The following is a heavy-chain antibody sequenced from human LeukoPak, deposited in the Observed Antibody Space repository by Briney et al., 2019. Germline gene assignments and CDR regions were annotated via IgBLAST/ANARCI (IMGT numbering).Heavy chain of an antibody. CDR2: MNPNSGNT. Sequence: ASVKVSCKASGYTFTSYDINWVRQATGQGLEWTGWMNPNSGNTGYAQKFQGRVTMTRNTSISTAYMELSSLRSEDTAVYYCARSRWLVRFTQYYFDYWGQGTLVTVSS. J-gene: IGHJ4*02. CDR3: ARSRWLVRFTQYYFDY. D-gene: IGHD6-19*01. V-gene: IGHV1-8*01. CDR1: GYTFTSYD.